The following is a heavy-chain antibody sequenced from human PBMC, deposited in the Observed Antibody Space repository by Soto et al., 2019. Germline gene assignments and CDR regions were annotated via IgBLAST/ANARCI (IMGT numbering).Heavy chain of an antibody. J-gene: IGHJ5*02. CDR1: GGSISSYY. D-gene: IGHD6-19*01. CDR2: IYYTGKT. CDR3: ATQRVAVAGLGLS. Sequence: PSETLSLTCTVSGGSISSYYWSWIRQPPGKGLEWIGYIYYTGKTKFNPSLETRITMSVDTSKNQFFLKLTSVTAADTAVYFCATQRVAVAGLGLSWGQGTLVTVSS. V-gene: IGHV4-59*01.